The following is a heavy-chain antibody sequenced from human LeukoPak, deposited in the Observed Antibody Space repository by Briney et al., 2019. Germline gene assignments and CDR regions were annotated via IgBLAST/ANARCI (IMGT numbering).Heavy chain of an antibody. D-gene: IGHD6-6*01. CDR1: GGSINSGSYY. CDR2: IYASGST. V-gene: IGHV4-61*02. J-gene: IGHJ6*03. Sequence: PSETLSLTCAVSGGSINSGSYYWSWIRQPAGKGLEWIGRIYASGSTHYNPSLKSRVTISLDTSKNQFSLKLSSVTAADMAVYYCARALYSSSPKYYYYMDVWGKGTTVTVSS. CDR3: ARALYSSSPKYYYYMDV.